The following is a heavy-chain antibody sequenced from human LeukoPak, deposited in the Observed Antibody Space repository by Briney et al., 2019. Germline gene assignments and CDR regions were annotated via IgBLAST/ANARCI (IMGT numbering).Heavy chain of an antibody. CDR3: ARGRGYSYHDY. D-gene: IGHD5-18*01. CDR2: INQDGSAK. J-gene: IGHJ4*02. V-gene: IGHV3-7*01. Sequence: GGALRLSCAASGFNFSNYWMSWVRQAPWKGLEWVANINQDGSAKYYVDSVKGRFTISRDNAKNSLFLQMNSLRAEDTAVYYCARGRGYSYHDYWGQGALVTVSS. CDR1: GFNFSNYW.